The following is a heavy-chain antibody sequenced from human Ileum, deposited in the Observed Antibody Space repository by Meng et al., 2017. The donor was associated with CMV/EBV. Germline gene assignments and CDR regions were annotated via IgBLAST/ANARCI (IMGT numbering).Heavy chain of an antibody. CDR1: EDSITYFY. D-gene: IGHD3-3*01. CDR2: INHGGST. V-gene: IGHV4-4*07. J-gene: IGHJ4*02. CDR3: ARATPHRRFLSY. Sequence: QVALRGEGHVLRQRSAPLSSSSTVSEDSITYFYRGGIRQPGGEAVEWIGLINHGGSTNYNPYFQSRVTLPVETSKNKFSMRLTSVTAADTAVYYCARATPHRRFLSYWGQGTLVTVSS.